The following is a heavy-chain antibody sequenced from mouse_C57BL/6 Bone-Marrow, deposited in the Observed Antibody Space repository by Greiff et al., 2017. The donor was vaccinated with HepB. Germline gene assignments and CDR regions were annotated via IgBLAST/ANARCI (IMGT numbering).Heavy chain of an antibody. CDR2: IYPGSGST. J-gene: IGHJ1*03. CDR1: GYTFTSYW. Sequence: QVQLKQSGAELVKPGASVKMSCKASGYTFTSYWITWVKQRPGQGLEWIGDIYPGSGSTNYNEKFKSKATLTVDTSSSTAYMQLSSLTSEDSAVYYCARRDDYAWYFDVWGTGTTVTVSS. V-gene: IGHV1-55*01. CDR3: ARRDDYAWYFDV. D-gene: IGHD2-4*01.